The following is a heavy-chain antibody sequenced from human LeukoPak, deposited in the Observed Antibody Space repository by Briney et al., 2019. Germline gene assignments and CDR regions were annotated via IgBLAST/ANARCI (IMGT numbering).Heavy chain of an antibody. CDR2: IYYSGST. CDR1: GGSISSGDYY. J-gene: IGHJ4*02. V-gene: IGHV4-30-4*01. D-gene: IGHD3-10*01. Sequence: SQTLSLTCTVSGGSISSGDYYWSWIRQPPGKGLEWIGYIYYSGSTYYNPSLKSRVTISVDTSKNQFSLKLSSVTAADTAVYYCARRGYYYGSGSYYPKALDYWGQGTLVTVSS. CDR3: ARRGYYYGSGSYYPKALDY.